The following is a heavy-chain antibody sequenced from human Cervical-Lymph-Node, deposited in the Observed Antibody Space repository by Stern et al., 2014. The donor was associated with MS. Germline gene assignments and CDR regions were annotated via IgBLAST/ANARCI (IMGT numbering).Heavy chain of an antibody. V-gene: IGHV1-46*01. Sequence: QVQLVQSGAEVMKPGASVKVSCKASGYYFTSYFIHWVRQAPGQGLERMGAINPSSGSTRYAQKFQGRVTMTRDTSTNTVYVEVSSLRSEDTAVYFCARVYGSGPLDVWGQGTTVTVSS. CDR2: INPSSGST. D-gene: IGHD3-10*01. J-gene: IGHJ6*02. CDR1: GYYFTSYF. CDR3: ARVYGSGPLDV.